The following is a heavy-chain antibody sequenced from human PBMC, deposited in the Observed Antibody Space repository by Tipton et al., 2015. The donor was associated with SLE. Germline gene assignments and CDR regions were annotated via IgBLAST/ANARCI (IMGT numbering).Heavy chain of an antibody. CDR2: ITNGGST. V-gene: IGHV3-64*01. Sequence: SLRLSCAASGFIFSCYAMHWVRQAPGKGLEYVSTITNGGSTFYANSVKGRFTISRDNSKNTLFLLMGSLRAEDMAVYYCVRSWGDYWGQGTLVTVSS. J-gene: IGHJ4*02. CDR1: GFIFSCYA. D-gene: IGHD3-16*01. CDR3: VRSWGDY.